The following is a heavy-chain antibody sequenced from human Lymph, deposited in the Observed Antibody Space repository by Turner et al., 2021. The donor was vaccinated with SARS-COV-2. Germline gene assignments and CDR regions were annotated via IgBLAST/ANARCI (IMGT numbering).Heavy chain of an antibody. J-gene: IGHJ6*02. Sequence: QVQLVQSGAEVKKPGASVKVSCKASGSTFTGYYMHWVRQAPGQGLEWMGWINPNSGGTTYAQKFQGRVTMTRDTSISTAYMELSRLRSDDTAVYYCARDVERYNDFWSGYSGGYGLDVWGQGTTVTVSS. CDR1: GSTFTGYY. CDR2: INPNSGGT. CDR3: ARDVERYNDFWSGYSGGYGLDV. V-gene: IGHV1-2*02. D-gene: IGHD3-3*01.